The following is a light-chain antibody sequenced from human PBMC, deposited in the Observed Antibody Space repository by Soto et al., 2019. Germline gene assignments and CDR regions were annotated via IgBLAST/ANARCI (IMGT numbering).Light chain of an antibody. CDR2: SAS. Sequence: IVLTQSPGTLSLSPGERATLSCRASQSVSSSYLVWYQQKTGQAPRLLIYSASTRATGIPDRFSGSVSGTDFTLTISRLELDDCAVYYCQQFGTSPPAITFGQGTRRELK. CDR3: QQFGTSPPAIT. V-gene: IGKV3-20*01. CDR1: QSVSSSY. J-gene: IGKJ5*01.